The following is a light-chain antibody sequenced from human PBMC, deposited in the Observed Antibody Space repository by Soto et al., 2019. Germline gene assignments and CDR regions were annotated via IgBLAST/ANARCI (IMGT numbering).Light chain of an antibody. CDR1: ESVYSNC. CDR3: HQYGRSPIT. J-gene: IGKJ5*01. CDR2: GAS. Sequence: EIVLTQSPGTLSLSPGERGTLSCRASESVYSNCLARYQKKPGQAPRLLIHGASIRATGIPDRFSGSGSGTDFTLTNSILEPEDFTVYYWHQYGRSPITFGQGTRLEIK. V-gene: IGKV3-20*01.